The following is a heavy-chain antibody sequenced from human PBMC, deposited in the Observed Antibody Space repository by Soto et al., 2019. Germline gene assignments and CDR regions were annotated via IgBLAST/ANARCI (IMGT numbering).Heavy chain of an antibody. J-gene: IGHJ4*02. V-gene: IGHV3-30*18. D-gene: IGHD1-1*01. CDR1: GFTFSSYG. Sequence: QVQLVESGGGVVQPGRSLRLSCAASGFTFSSYGMHWVRQAPGKGLEWVTVISYDGKVAYYGDSVKGRFTISRDNSKNTLYLQMNSLRTEDTAMYYCAKEGPITNWYFDYWGQGTLVTVSS. CDR3: AKEGPITNWYFDY. CDR2: ISYDGKVA.